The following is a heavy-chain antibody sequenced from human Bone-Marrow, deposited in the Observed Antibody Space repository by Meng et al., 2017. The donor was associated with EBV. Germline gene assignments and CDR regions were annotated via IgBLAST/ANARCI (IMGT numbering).Heavy chain of an antibody. CDR3: ARVVARSYFDY. Sequence: QLQLEASGSGLVKPYQTLSLTCAVSGGSIRSGGYSWSWIRQPPGKGLEWIGYIYHSGSTYYNPSLKSRVTISVDRSKNQFSLKLSSVTAADTAVYYCARVVARSYFDYWGQGTLVTVSS. V-gene: IGHV4-30-2*01. J-gene: IGHJ4*02. CDR2: IYHSGST. CDR1: GGSIRSGGYS.